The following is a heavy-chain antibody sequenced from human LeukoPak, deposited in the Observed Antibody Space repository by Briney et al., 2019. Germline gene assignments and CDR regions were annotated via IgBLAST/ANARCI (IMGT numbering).Heavy chain of an antibody. J-gene: IGHJ4*02. CDR2: ISSNGGST. Sequence: GGSLRLSCAASGFTFSSYAMHWVRQAPGKGLEYVSAISSNGGSTYYANSVKGRFTISRVNSKNTLHLQMGSLRAEDMAVYYCARVSSGYFDYWGQGTLVTVSS. CDR3: ARVSSGYFDY. CDR1: GFTFSSYA. D-gene: IGHD3-22*01. V-gene: IGHV3-64*01.